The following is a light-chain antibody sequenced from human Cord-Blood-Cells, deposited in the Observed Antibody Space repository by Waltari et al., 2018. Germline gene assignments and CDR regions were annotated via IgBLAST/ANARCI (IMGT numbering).Light chain of an antibody. CDR1: SSDVGGYND. CDR2: DVS. V-gene: IGLV2-14*01. Sequence: QSALTQPASVSGSPGQSITISCTGTSSDVGGYNDVSCYQQHPGKAPKLMIYDVSNRPSGVSNRFSGSKSGNTASLTISGLQAEDEADYYCSSYTSSSTNYVFGTGTKVTVL. CDR3: SSYTSSSTNYV. J-gene: IGLJ1*01.